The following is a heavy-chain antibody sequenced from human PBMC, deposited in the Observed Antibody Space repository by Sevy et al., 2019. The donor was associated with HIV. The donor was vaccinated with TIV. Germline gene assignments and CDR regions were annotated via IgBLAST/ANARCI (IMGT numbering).Heavy chain of an antibody. V-gene: IGHV7-4-1*02. CDR3: ARDKDVIAARFAGMDV. J-gene: IGHJ6*02. CDR1: GYTFTSYA. Sequence: ASVKVSCKASGYTFTSYAMNWVRQAPGQGLEWMGWINTNTGNPTYAQGFTGRFVFSLDTSVSTAYLQISSLKAEDTAVYYCARDKDVIAARFAGMDVWGQGTTVTVSS. CDR2: INTNTGNP. D-gene: IGHD6-6*01.